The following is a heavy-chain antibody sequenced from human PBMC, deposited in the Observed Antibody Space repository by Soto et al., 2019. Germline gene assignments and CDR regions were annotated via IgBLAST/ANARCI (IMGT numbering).Heavy chain of an antibody. V-gene: IGHV3-30*03. Sequence: QVQLVESGGGVVQPGRSLRLSCAASGFTFSSYGMHWVRQAPGKWLERVAVISYDGSNKHYADSVKGRFTISRDNSKNTLYLQINRLRAEGTAVYYCATDQRPVVGVAPSDYWGEGTLVTVA. CDR1: GFTFSSYG. J-gene: IGHJ4*02. D-gene: IGHD2-15*01. CDR3: ATDQRPVVGVAPSDY. CDR2: ISYDGSNK.